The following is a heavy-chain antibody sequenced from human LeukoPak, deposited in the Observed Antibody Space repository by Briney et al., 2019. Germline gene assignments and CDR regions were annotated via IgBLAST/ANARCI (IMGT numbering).Heavy chain of an antibody. D-gene: IGHD6-13*01. Sequence: GVSLRLSCAASGFTFSNAWMSWVRQAPGKGLEWVGRIKSKTDGGTTDYAAPVKGRFTISRDDSKNTLYLQMNSLKTEDTAVYYCTTGDWEGSSSWYYPSYYFDYWGQGTLVTVSS. CDR1: GFTFSNAW. CDR3: TTGDWEGSSSWYYPSYYFDY. V-gene: IGHV3-15*01. CDR2: IKSKTDGGTT. J-gene: IGHJ4*02.